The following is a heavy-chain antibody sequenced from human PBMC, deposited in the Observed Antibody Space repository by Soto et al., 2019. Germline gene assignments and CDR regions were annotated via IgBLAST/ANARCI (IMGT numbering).Heavy chain of an antibody. Sequence: GGSMRLSCAASGFTFSSYGMHWVSQDPGKGLEWVAVIWYDGSNKYYADSVKGRFTISRDNSKNTLYLQMNSLRAEDTAVYYCARGYFDWLLSLDYWGQGTLVTVSS. CDR3: ARGYFDWLLSLDY. CDR2: IWYDGSNK. V-gene: IGHV3-33*01. CDR1: GFTFSSYG. D-gene: IGHD3-9*01. J-gene: IGHJ4*02.